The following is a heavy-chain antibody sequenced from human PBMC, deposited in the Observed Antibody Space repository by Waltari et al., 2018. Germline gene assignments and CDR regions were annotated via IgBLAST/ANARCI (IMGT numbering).Heavy chain of an antibody. CDR2: ISYSGRT. V-gene: IGHV4-59*12. CDR1: GASITSYY. J-gene: IGHJ5*02. CDR3: ARERSWFDP. Sequence: QVQLQESGPGLVKPSETLSLTCTVSGASITSYYWSWIRQSPGKGLEWIGDISYSGRTDYGPSLNSRITISLDTSKNQFSLKLTSVTAADTAVYYCARERSWFDPWGPGTLVTVSS.